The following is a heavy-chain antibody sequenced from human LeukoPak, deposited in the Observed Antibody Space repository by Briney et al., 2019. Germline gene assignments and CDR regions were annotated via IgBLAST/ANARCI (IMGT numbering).Heavy chain of an antibody. CDR2: IYYSGST. Sequence: SQTLSLTCTVSGGSISSGDYYWSWIRQPPGKGLEWIGYIYYSGSTYYNPSLKSRVTISVDTSKNQFSLKLSSVTAADTAVYYCARHRVGATRDFDYWGQGTLVTVSS. V-gene: IGHV4-30-4*01. D-gene: IGHD1-26*01. CDR3: ARHRVGATRDFDY. J-gene: IGHJ4*02. CDR1: GGSISSGDYY.